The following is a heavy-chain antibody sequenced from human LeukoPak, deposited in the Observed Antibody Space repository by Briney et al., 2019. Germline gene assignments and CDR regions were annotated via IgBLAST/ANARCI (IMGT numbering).Heavy chain of an antibody. CDR2: ISNGNT. J-gene: IGHJ5*02. CDR1: GFPFSKHA. D-gene: IGHD2-15*01. Sequence: GGSLRLSCAASGFPFSKHAMSWVRQPPGKGLEWVAAISNGNTYYADSVRGRFAISRDDSKNMVYLQMNSLRDEDTALYYCVREAGYCASVCLKSNWFDPWGQGTQVTVSS. CDR3: VREAGYCASVCLKSNWFDP. V-gene: IGHV3-23*01.